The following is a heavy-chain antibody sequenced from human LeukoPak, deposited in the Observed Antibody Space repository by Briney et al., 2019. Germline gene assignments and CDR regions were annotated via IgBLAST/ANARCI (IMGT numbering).Heavy chain of an antibody. CDR3: TTGGTFTMIVVTPNDGMDV. V-gene: IGHV3-15*04. CDR1: GFTFSNAW. Sequence: GGSLRLSCAASGFTFSNAWMSWVRQAPGKGLEWVGREESKTVGGTTDYAAPVKGRLTISRDDSKNTLYLQMNSLKTEDTAVYYCTTGGTFTMIVVTPNDGMDVWGQGTTVTVSS. CDR2: EESKTVGGTT. D-gene: IGHD3-22*01. J-gene: IGHJ6*02.